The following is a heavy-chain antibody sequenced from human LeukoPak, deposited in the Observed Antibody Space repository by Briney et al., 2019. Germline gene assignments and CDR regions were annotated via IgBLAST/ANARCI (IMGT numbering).Heavy chain of an antibody. J-gene: IGHJ6*04. Sequence: PSETLSLTCAVYGGSFSGYYWSWSRQPPGKGLEWVGEINHSGSTNYNPSLKSRVTISVDTSKNQFSLKLSSVTAADTAVYYCARTRITMVRGVSKLNYYGMDVWGKGTTVTVSS. CDR3: ARTRITMVRGVSKLNYYGMDV. V-gene: IGHV4-34*01. CDR2: INHSGST. CDR1: GGSFSGYY. D-gene: IGHD3-10*01.